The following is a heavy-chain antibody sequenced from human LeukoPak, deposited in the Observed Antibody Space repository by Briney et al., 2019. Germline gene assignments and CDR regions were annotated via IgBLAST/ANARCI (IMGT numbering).Heavy chain of an antibody. D-gene: IGHD6-25*01. J-gene: IGHJ4*02. Sequence: GGSLRLSCAASGFTFSSYSMNWVRQAPGKGLEWVSSISSSSSYIYYADSVKGRFTISRGNAKNSLYLQMNSLGAEDTAVYYCARGIAAQPLDYWGQGTLVTVSS. CDR3: ARGIAAQPLDY. V-gene: IGHV3-21*01. CDR2: ISSSSSYI. CDR1: GFTFSSYS.